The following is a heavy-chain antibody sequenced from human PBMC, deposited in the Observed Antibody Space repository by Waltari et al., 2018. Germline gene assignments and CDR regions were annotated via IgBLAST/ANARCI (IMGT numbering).Heavy chain of an antibody. CDR2: ISHDGANE. V-gene: IGHV3-30-3*02. J-gene: IGHJ6*02. Sequence: QVQLVQSGGGVAQPGPSLRLSCTASGFTFQSFSMFWVRQAPGRGLEWVSLISHDGANEHYADSVKGRFTISRDSSKGALYLQMNNLRPEDTAVYFCAKSRSLFYYYALDVWGQGTTVVVSS. CDR3: AKSRSLFYYYALDV. D-gene: IGHD2-2*01. CDR1: GFTFQSFS.